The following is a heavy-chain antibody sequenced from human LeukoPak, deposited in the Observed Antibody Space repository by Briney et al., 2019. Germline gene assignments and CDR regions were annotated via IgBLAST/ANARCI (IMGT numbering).Heavy chain of an antibody. CDR1: GFTFSSYW. Sequence: GGSLRLSCAASGFTFSSYWMHWVRQAPGKGLVWVSRINSDGSSTTYADSVKGRFTISRDNAKNTLYLQMSSLRAEDTALYYCARWYCSSSSCSEPRRLIDYWGQGTLVTVSS. CDR2: INSDGSST. V-gene: IGHV3-74*01. CDR3: ARWYCSSSSCSEPRRLIDY. D-gene: IGHD2-15*01. J-gene: IGHJ4*02.